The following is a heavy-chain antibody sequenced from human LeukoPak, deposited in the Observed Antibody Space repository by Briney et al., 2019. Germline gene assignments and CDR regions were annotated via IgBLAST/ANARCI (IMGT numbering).Heavy chain of an antibody. J-gene: IGHJ2*01. CDR1: GGSISSGGYY. CDR3: ARDSGYSYGTNWYFDL. Sequence: PSQTLSLTCTVSGGSISSGGYYWSWIRQHPGKGLEWIGYIYYSGSTYYNPSLKSRVTISVDTSKNQFSLKLSSVTAADTAVYCCARDSGYSYGTNWYFDLWGRGTLVTVSS. D-gene: IGHD5-18*01. CDR2: IYYSGST. V-gene: IGHV4-31*03.